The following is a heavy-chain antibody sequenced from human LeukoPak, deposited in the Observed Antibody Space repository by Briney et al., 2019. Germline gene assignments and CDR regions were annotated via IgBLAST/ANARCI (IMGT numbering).Heavy chain of an antibody. J-gene: IGHJ4*02. V-gene: IGHV3-23*01. CDR1: RFTLSSDV. CDR2: ISGSGAST. D-gene: IGHD3-22*01. CDR3: ARSADSSRFPYY. Sequence: GGALRLSCAACRFTLSSDVMCWVRQAPGTGREWVSAISGSGASTYYADSANGRFTIHRDNYQHTFYLQMNSLRAEDTAVYYCARSADSSRFPYYWGQGTLVTVSS.